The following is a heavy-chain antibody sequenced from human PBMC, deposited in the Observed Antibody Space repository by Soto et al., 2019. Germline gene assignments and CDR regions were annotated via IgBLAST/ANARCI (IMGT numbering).Heavy chain of an antibody. J-gene: IGHJ6*02. Sequence: SETLSLTCAVSGDSISNHNWWTWVRQPPGKGLEWMGEIFHTGSTKYNTPLKRRVIISVDKSKNQFSLQLTSVTAADTAVYFCARKARFFDWLSHAQYSYYALDVWGQGTTVTVSS. D-gene: IGHD3-9*01. CDR3: ARKARFFDWLSHAQYSYYALDV. CDR1: GDSISNHNW. CDR2: IFHTGST. V-gene: IGHV4-4*02.